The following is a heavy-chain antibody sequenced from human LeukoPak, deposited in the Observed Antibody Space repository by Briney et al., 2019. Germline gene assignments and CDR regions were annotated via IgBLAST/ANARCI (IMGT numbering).Heavy chain of an antibody. J-gene: IGHJ4*02. V-gene: IGHV3-73*01. CDR3: TRHPIAVAGTDNY. Sequence: GGSLRLSCAASGFTFSGSAMHWVRQASGKGLEWVGRIRNKANSYATAYAASVKGRFTISRDDSKNTAYLQMNSLKTEDTAVYYCTRHPIAVAGTDNYWGQGTLVTVSS. CDR2: IRNKANSYAT. CDR1: GFTFSGSA. D-gene: IGHD6-19*01.